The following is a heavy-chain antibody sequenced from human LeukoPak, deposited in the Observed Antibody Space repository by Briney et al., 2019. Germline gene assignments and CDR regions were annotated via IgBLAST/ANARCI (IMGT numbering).Heavy chain of an antibody. J-gene: IGHJ4*02. CDR3: ARGVDYYGV. Sequence: GGSLRLSCTASGFTFSSYSLNWVRQAPGKGLEWVSSVSTGSNYIYYADSVKGRFTISRDNDKNSLYLQMNSLRVEDTAVYYCARGVDYYGVWGQGTLVTVSS. CDR1: GFTFSSYS. V-gene: IGHV3-21*01. D-gene: IGHD3-10*01. CDR2: VSTGSNYI.